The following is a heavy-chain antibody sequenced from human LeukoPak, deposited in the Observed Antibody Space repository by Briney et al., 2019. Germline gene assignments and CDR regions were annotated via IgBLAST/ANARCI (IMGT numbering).Heavy chain of an antibody. Sequence: ASVKVSCTVSGYTLTELSMHWVRQAPGKGLEWMGGFDPEDGETICAQKFQGRVTMTEDTSTDTAYMELSSLRSEDTAVYYCATQYGTDYYDSSGYFNYWGQGTLVTVSS. D-gene: IGHD3-22*01. CDR3: ATQYGTDYYDSSGYFNY. CDR2: FDPEDGET. J-gene: IGHJ4*02. V-gene: IGHV1-24*01. CDR1: GYTLTELS.